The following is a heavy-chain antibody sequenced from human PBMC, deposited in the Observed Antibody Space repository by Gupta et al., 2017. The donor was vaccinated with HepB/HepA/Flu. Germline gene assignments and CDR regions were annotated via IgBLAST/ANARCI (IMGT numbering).Heavy chain of an antibody. CDR3: ARSYDFWSGYYPDY. CDR1: RFTFSRYG. Sequence: QVQLVESGGGVVQPGRSLRLSCAASRFTFSRYGMHWVRQAPGKGLEWVAVISYDGSKKYHADSVKGRFTISRDNSKNTLYLQMNSLRPEDTAVYYCARSYDFWSGYYPDYWGQGILVTVSS. V-gene: IGHV3-30*03. J-gene: IGHJ4*02. D-gene: IGHD3-3*01. CDR2: ISYDGSKK.